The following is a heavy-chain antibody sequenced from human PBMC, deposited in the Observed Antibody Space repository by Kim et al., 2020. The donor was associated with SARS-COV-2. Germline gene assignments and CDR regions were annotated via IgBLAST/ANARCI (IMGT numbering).Heavy chain of an antibody. CDR3: AKYDSDILTGYYFWSPLYYFDY. D-gene: IGHD3-9*01. J-gene: IGHJ4*02. V-gene: IGHV3-23*01. Sequence: FTISRDNSKNTLYLQMNSLRAEDTAVYYCAKYDSDILTGYYFWSPLYYFDYWGQGTLVTVSS.